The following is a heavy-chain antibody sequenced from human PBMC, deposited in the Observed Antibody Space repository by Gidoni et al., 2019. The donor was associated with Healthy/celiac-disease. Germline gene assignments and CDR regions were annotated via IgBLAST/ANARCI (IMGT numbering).Heavy chain of an antibody. Sequence: EVQLVESGGGLVKPGGSLRLSCAASAFTFSSYSLNWFSQPPGKGLEWVSSISRSISYIYYADSVKGRFTISRDNAKNSLYLQMNSLRAEDTAVYYCARGFGHPFPDTIFGVVIPSAYYYYYMDVWGKGTTVTVSS. D-gene: IGHD3-3*01. CDR2: ISRSISYI. CDR3: ARGFGHPFPDTIFGVVIPSAYYYYYMDV. CDR1: AFTFSSYS. J-gene: IGHJ6*03. V-gene: IGHV3-21*01.